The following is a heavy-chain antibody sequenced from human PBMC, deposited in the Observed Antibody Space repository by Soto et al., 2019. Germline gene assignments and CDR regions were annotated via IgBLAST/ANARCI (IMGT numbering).Heavy chain of an antibody. CDR1: GFTFSIYA. CDR3: ARDHCTTSTCYTVWFDP. J-gene: IGHJ5*02. D-gene: IGHD2-2*02. V-gene: IGHV3-23*01. CDR2: ISGSGGST. Sequence: EVQLLESGGGLVQPGGSLRLSCAASGFTFSIYAMSWVRQAPGKGLEWVSAISGSGGSTYYADSVRGRFTISRDNAENTLYLQMNSLRAEDTAVYYCARDHCTTSTCYTVWFDPWGLGTLVTVSS.